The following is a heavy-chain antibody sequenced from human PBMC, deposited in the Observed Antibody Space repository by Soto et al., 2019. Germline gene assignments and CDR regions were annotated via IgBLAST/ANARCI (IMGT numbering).Heavy chain of an antibody. CDR2: IQSDGSST. CDR3: AREKAVAGTIFDY. Sequence: EVQLVESGGGSVQPGGSLRLSCAVSGFSLSSYWMHWVRQAPGKGLVGVSRIQSDGSSTNYADSVKGRFTISRDNANNTIYLQMDSLRVEDTAVYYCAREKAVAGTIFDYWGQGALVTVSS. V-gene: IGHV3-74*01. J-gene: IGHJ4*02. D-gene: IGHD6-19*01. CDR1: GFSLSSYW.